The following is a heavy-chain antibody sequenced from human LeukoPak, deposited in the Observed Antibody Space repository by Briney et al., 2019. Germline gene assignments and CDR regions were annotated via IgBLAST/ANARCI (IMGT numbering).Heavy chain of an antibody. V-gene: IGHV1-69*13. D-gene: IGHD2-2*01. CDR2: IIPIFGTA. Sequence: GASVKVSCKASGGTFSSYAISWVRQAPGQGLEWMGGIIPIFGTANYAQKFQGRVTITADESTSTAYMKLSSLRSEDTAVYCCARGYCSSTSCYWWWGEYYFDYWGQGTLVTVSS. J-gene: IGHJ4*02. CDR1: GGTFSSYA. CDR3: ARGYCSSTSCYWWWGEYYFDY.